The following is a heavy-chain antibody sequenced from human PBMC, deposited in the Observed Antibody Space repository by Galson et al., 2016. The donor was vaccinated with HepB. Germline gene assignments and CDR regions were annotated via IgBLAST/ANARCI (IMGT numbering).Heavy chain of an antibody. D-gene: IGHD1-26*01. J-gene: IGHJ4*02. Sequence: SVKVSCKASGYTFTSYTMHWVRQAPGQRLEWMGWINAGNGNTKYSQKFQGRVTITRDTSASTAYMELSSLRSEDRAVYYCARVRGSSGSYQSYYFDYWGQGTLVTAAS. CDR2: INAGNGNT. V-gene: IGHV1-3*01. CDR3: ARVRGSSGSYQSYYFDY. CDR1: GYTFTSYT.